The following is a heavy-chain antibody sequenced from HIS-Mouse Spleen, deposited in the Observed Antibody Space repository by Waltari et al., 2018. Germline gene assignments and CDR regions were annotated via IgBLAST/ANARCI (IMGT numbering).Heavy chain of an antibody. CDR3: ARDVAAVAATGYFQH. D-gene: IGHD6-19*01. J-gene: IGHJ1*01. Sequence: EVQLVESGGGLVKPGGSLRLSCAASGFTFSSYSMNWVRQAPGKGVEWVSSISSSRSYIYYADSVKGRFTISRDNAKNSLYLQMNSLRAEDTAVYYCARDVAAVAATGYFQHWGQGTLVTVSS. V-gene: IGHV3-21*01. CDR1: GFTFSSYS. CDR2: ISSSRSYI.